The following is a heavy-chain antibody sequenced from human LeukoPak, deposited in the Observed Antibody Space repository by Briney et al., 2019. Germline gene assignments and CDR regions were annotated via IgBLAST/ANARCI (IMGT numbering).Heavy chain of an antibody. CDR3: AKYTSGTSYRGLDQ. V-gene: IGHV3-23*01. D-gene: IGHD3-10*01. CDR2: IICSAVNT. CDR1: GLTDSSYG. Sequence: PGGSLRLSCGASGLTDSSYGMSWVRQAPGKGLEWVSTIICSAVNTYYADSVKGRFTISRDGPKNTVYLQMNSQRAEDTAIYSCAKYTSGTSYRGLDQWGQGTPGTVSS. J-gene: IGHJ4*02.